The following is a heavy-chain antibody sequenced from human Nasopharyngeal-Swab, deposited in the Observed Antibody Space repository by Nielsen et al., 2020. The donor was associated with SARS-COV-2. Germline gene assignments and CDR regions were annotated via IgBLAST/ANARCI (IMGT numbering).Heavy chain of an antibody. CDR3: ASARGENYDASGTGDH. V-gene: IGHV1-2*06. D-gene: IGHD3-22*01. Sequence: ASVKVSCKASVYTFPGYYIHWVRQAPGQGLDWMGRINAYSCGTNYAQKFQGRVTMTRDTSTSTTYLELSGLGSDDTAMFYCASARGENYDASGTGDHRGQGTLVTVYS. CDR2: INAYSCGT. CDR1: VYTFPGYY. J-gene: IGHJ4*02.